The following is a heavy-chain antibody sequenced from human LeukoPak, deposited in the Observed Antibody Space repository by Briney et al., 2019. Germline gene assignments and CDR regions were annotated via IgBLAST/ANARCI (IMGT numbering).Heavy chain of an antibody. CDR2: INHSGST. CDR1: GGSFSGYY. V-gene: IGHV4-34*01. J-gene: IGHJ5*02. D-gene: IGHD3-9*01. Sequence: PSETLALTCAVYGGSFSGYYWSWIRQPPGKGLEWIGEINHSGSTNYNPSLKSRVTISVDTSKNQFSLKLSSVTAADTAVYYCARSTALRYLDWLLSANWFDPWGQGTLVTVSS. CDR3: ARSTALRYLDWLLSANWFDP.